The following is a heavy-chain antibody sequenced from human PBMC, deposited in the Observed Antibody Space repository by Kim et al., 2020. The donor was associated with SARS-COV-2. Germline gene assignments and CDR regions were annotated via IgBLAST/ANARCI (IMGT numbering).Heavy chain of an antibody. CDR1: GFTFSSYA. Sequence: GGSLRLSCAASGFTFSSYAMHWVRQAPGKGLEWVAVISYDGSNKYYADSVKGRFTISRDNSKNTLYLQMNSLRAEDTAVYYCAREAGHYYDSSGYPNWFDPWGQGTLVTVSS. V-gene: IGHV3-30*04. CDR3: AREAGHYYDSSGYPNWFDP. J-gene: IGHJ5*02. CDR2: ISYDGSNK. D-gene: IGHD3-22*01.